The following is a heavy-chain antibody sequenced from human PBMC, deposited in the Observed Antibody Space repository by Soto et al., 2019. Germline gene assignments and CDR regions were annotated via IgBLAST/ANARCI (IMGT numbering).Heavy chain of an antibody. D-gene: IGHD4-17*01. Sequence: SETLSLTCTVSGGSIRSSSYYWGWIRQPPGKGLEWIGSIYYSGSTYYNPSLKSRVTISVDTSKNQFSLKLSSVTAADTAVYYCARLPTGDNWFDPWGQGTLVTVSS. CDR2: IYYSGST. CDR1: GGSIRSSSYY. V-gene: IGHV4-39*01. J-gene: IGHJ5*02. CDR3: ARLPTGDNWFDP.